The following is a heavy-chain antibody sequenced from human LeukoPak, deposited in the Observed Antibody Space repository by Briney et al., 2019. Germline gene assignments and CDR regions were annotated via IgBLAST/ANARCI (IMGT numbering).Heavy chain of an antibody. D-gene: IGHD5-12*01. J-gene: IGHJ4*02. CDR3: ARDRSGYDYAY. CDR2: ISSSSSYI. CDR1: GFTFSSYS. V-gene: IGHV3-21*04. Sequence: GGSLRLSCAASGFTFSSYSMNWVRQAPGKGLEWVSSISSSSSYIYYADSVKGRFTISRDDAKNSLYLQMNSLRAEDTAVYYCARDRSGYDYAYWGQGTLVTVSS.